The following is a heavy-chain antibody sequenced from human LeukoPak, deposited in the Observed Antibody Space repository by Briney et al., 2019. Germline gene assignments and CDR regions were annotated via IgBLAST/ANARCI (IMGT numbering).Heavy chain of an antibody. J-gene: IGHJ6*03. D-gene: IGHD3-9*01. V-gene: IGHV1-18*01. CDR3: ARGPGRRYFDWLLRYYYYYYMDV. CDR1: GYTFTSYG. Sequence: ASVKVSCKASGYTFTSYGISWARQAPGQGLEWMGWISAYNGNTNYAQKLQGRVTMTTDTSTSTAYMELRSLRSDDTAVYYCARGPGRRYFDWLLRYYYYYYMDVWGKGTTVTISS. CDR2: ISAYNGNT.